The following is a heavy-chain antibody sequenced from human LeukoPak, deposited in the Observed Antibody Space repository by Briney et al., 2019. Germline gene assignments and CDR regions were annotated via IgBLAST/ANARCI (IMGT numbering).Heavy chain of an antibody. V-gene: IGHV1-69*05. J-gene: IGHJ4*01. CDR2: IIPIFGTA. CDR1: GGTFSSYA. D-gene: IGHD6-6*01. Sequence: SVKVSCKASGGTFSSYAISWVRQAPGQGLEWMGGIIPIFGTANYAQKFQGRVTMTRDVSTSTVYMELSSLRSDDTAAYYCARQLYSTSSPRVFAYWGQVTLVTVSS. CDR3: ARQLYSTSSPRVFAY.